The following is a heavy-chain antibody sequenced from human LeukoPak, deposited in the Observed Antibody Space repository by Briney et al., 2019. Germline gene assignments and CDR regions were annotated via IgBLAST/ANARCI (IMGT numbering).Heavy chain of an antibody. Sequence: GGSLRLSCAASGFTFSSYSMNWVRQAPGKGLEWVSYISSSSSTIYYADSVKGRFTISRDNAKNSLYLQMNSLRAEDTAVYYCARDFRQQLVHKGDYWGQGTLVTVSS. CDR1: GFTFSSYS. D-gene: IGHD6-13*01. V-gene: IGHV3-48*04. CDR2: ISSSSSTI. CDR3: ARDFRQQLVHKGDY. J-gene: IGHJ4*02.